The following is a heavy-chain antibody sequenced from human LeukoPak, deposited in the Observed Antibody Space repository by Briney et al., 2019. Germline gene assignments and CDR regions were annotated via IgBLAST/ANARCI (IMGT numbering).Heavy chain of an antibody. CDR3: AKDVFLLSGRGDDY. CDR1: GFTFSSYD. J-gene: IGHJ4*02. D-gene: IGHD2-15*01. Sequence: GGSLRLSCAASGFTFSSYDMHWVRQAPGKGLEWVTVISYDGSNKYYGDSVKGRFTISRDNSKNTLYLQMNSLRAEDTAIYYCAKDVFLLSGRGDDYWGQGTLVTVSS. V-gene: IGHV3-30*18. CDR2: ISYDGSNK.